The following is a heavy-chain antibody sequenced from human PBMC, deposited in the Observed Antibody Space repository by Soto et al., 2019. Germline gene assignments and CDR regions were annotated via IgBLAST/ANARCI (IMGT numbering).Heavy chain of an antibody. CDR3: ARRSGKYYDFWSGLDV. V-gene: IGHV5-51*01. Sequence: RGESLKISCKGSGYSFTSYWIGWVRQMPGKGLEWMGIIYPGDSDTRYSPSFQGQVTISADKSISTAYLQWSSLKASDTAMYYCARRSGKYYDFWSGLDVWGQGTTVTVSS. D-gene: IGHD3-3*01. CDR1: GYSFTSYW. CDR2: IYPGDSDT. J-gene: IGHJ6*02.